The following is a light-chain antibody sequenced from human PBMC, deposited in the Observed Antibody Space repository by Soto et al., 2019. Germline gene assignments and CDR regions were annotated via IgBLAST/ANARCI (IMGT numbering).Light chain of an antibody. CDR1: QSVSSSY. CDR3: QQYGSSPKIT. CDR2: GAS. J-gene: IGKJ5*01. Sequence: DIVLAQSPGTLSLSPGERATLSCRACQSVSSSYLAWYQQKPGQAPRLLIYGASSRATGIPDRFSGSGSGTDFTLTISRLEPEDFAVYYCQQYGSSPKITFGQGTRLEIK. V-gene: IGKV3-20*01.